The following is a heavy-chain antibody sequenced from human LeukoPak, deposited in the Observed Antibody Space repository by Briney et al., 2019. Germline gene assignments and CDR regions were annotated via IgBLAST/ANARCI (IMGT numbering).Heavy chain of an antibody. J-gene: IGHJ4*02. Sequence: SSETLSLTCAVYGGSLSGYYWSWIRQPPGKGLEWIGEIHHSGSTNYNPSLKGRVTISVDTSKNQFSLKLSSVTAADTAVYYCARRDFWSGYYSSRYWGQGTLVSVSS. D-gene: IGHD3-3*01. CDR2: IHHSGST. V-gene: IGHV4-34*01. CDR3: ARRDFWSGYYSSRY. CDR1: GGSLSGYY.